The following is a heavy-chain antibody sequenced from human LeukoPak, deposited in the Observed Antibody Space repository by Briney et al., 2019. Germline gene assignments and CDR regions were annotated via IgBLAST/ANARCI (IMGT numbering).Heavy chain of an antibody. V-gene: IGHV3-21*04. D-gene: IGHD3-22*01. CDR2: ITSTGSYI. CDR1: AFSFSDYN. CDR3: AKEDYYDSSGYKFAFDY. Sequence: GGSLRLSCAASAFSFSDYNMNWVRQAPGKGLEWVSSITSTGSYIYYADSVKGRFTISRDNSKNTLYLQMNSLRAEDTAVYYCAKEDYYDSSGYKFAFDYWGQGTLVTVSS. J-gene: IGHJ4*02.